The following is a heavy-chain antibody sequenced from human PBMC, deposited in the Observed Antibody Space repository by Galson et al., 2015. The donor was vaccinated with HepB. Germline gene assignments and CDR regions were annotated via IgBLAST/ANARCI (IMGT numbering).Heavy chain of an antibody. J-gene: IGHJ4*02. CDR1: GLTLGCYA. D-gene: IGHD6-19*01. CDR2: IPYDGSYN. V-gene: IGHV3-30-3*01. Sequence: SLILSCAASGLTLGCYAMHWFRSAPGEGLRWVAIIPYDGSYNYYADSVKVRFTLSRDKYKNTLYLQMSSLRAEDAAVYYCAREGMAGALDVWGQGTLITVSS. CDR3: AREGMAGALDV.